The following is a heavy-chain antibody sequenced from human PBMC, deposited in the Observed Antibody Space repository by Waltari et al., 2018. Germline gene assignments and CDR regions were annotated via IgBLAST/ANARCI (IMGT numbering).Heavy chain of an antibody. J-gene: IGHJ4*02. CDR2: AWAAGSVE. CDR3: AKDAFGNTYLDY. V-gene: IGHV3-33*03. Sequence: QVQLVESGGGVVQPGKSLRLSCVASGFSLSNCGMHWVRQTPGRGLGGGALAWAAGSVEYYADSVRGRFTVSRDNSKNILYLDMDSLRVDDTATYYCAKDAFGNTYLDYWGQGTLVTVSS. CDR1: GFSLSNCG. D-gene: IGHD3-10*01.